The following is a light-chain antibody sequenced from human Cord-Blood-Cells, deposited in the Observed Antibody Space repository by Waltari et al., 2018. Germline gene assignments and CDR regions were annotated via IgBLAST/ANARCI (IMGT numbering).Light chain of an antibody. Sequence: AIQLTQSPSSLSASVGDRVTITCRASQGISSALAWYQQKPGKAPKLLIYDASSWDSGVPSRFSGSGSGTDFTLTISSLQPEDFAAYYCQQFKSYPVTFGPGTKVDIK. CDR2: DAS. V-gene: IGKV1-13*02. J-gene: IGKJ3*01. CDR1: QGISSA. CDR3: QQFKSYPVT.